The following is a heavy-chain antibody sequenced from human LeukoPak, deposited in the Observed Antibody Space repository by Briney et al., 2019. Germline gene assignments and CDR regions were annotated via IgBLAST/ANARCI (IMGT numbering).Heavy chain of an antibody. CDR2: IYYSGTT. J-gene: IGHJ4*02. CDR1: GGSISRYY. D-gene: IGHD2-2*01. CDR3: ARLVASYQYYDS. V-gene: IGHV4-59*08. Sequence: PSETLSLNSSVSGGSISRYYWSRIRQPPGKGQEYIGYIYYSGTTNYSPSLKSRVTISLDTSKNQFSLRLSSVTAADTAVYYCARLVASYQYYDSWGQGILVTVSS.